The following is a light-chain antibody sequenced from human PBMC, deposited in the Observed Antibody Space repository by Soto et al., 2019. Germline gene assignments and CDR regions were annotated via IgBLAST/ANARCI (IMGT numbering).Light chain of an antibody. Sequence: EIVLTQSPGTLSLSPGERATPSCRASQNVGGIFLAWYQQKPGQAPRLLINVASTRATGIPDRFSGSGSGTDFTLTISRLEPEDFALYYCQQYGTSPIAFGQGTRLE. CDR1: QNVGGIF. J-gene: IGKJ5*01. V-gene: IGKV3-20*01. CDR3: QQYGTSPIA. CDR2: VAS.